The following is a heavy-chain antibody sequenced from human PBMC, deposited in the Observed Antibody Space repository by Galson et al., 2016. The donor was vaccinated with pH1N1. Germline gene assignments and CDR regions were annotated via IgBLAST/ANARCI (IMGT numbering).Heavy chain of an antibody. Sequence: SLRLSCAASGFTYRTFGMSWVRQAPGKGLEWVSAISSSAGSTYYADSVKGRFTISRDNSKNTLYLQMNSLRVEDTAVYYCAKVNNGYSVTWGYFDFWGRGPLVTVPS. V-gene: IGHV3-23*01. CDR3: AKVNNGYSVTWGYFDF. D-gene: IGHD6-13*01. CDR2: ISSSAGST. J-gene: IGHJ2*01. CDR1: GFTYRTFG.